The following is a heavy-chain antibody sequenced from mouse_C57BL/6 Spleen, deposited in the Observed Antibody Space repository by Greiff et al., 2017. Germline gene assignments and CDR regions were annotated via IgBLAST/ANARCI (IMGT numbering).Heavy chain of an antibody. V-gene: IGHV1-7*01. Sequence: QVQLQQSGAELVKPGASVKLSCKASGYTFTSYWMHWVKQRPGQGLEWIGYINPSSGYTKYNQKFKDKATLTADKSSSPAYMQLSSLKYEDSAVYYCASRDYYGSGYLFDYWGQGTTLTVSS. D-gene: IGHD1-1*01. J-gene: IGHJ2*01. CDR1: GYTFTSYW. CDR3: ASRDYYGSGYLFDY. CDR2: INPSSGYT.